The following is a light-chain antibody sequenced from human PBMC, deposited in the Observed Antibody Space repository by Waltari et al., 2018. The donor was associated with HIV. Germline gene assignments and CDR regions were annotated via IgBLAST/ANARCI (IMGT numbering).Light chain of an antibody. CDR1: RSNIGRNT. J-gene: IGLJ3*02. Sequence: QSVLTQPPSVSGTPGQRVTISCSGSRSNIGRNTVNWYQQVPGMAPKFLISGNDERPSWVPDRFSGSKSGTSASLAVRGLQSDDEANYYCAAWDDSLNGWVFGGGTMLTVL. CDR2: GND. CDR3: AAWDDSLNGWV. V-gene: IGLV1-44*01.